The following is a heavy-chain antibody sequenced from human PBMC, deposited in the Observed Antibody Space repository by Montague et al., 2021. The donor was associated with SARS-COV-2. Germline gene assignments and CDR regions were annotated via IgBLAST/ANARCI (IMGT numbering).Heavy chain of an antibody. V-gene: IGHV4-59*01. J-gene: IGHJ4*02. Sequence: TLSLTCTVSGDSMTYFYWSWTRQTPDKGLEWIGYIFYRGTTKYNPSLESRVTITVDTSKDQFYLKLNSVTAADTAVYYCARGATRTFDYWGQGTRVTVSS. CDR3: ARGATRTFDY. CDR1: GDSMTYFY. CDR2: IFYRGTT. D-gene: IGHD1-1*01.